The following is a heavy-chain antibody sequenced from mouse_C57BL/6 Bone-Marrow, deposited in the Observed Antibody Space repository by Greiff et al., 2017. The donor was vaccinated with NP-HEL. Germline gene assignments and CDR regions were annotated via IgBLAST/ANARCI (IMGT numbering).Heavy chain of an antibody. Sequence: EVQLVESGGGLVQPKGSLKLSCAASGFSFNTYAMNWVRQAPGKGLEWVARIRSKSNNYATYYADSVKDRFTISRDDSESMLYLQMNNLKTEDTAMYYCVSDYGPTFFAYWGQGTLVTVSA. V-gene: IGHV10-1*01. CDR3: VSDYGPTFFAY. CDR1: GFSFNTYA. D-gene: IGHD2-4*01. J-gene: IGHJ3*01. CDR2: IRSKSNNYAT.